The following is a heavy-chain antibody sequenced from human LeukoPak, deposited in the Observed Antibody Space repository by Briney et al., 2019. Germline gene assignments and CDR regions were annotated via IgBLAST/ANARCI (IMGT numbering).Heavy chain of an antibody. CDR3: TKELHVAVAVADYYYFYMDV. D-gene: IGHD6-19*01. J-gene: IGHJ6*03. CDR1: GFAFSSFA. CDR2: INGGGNTT. Sequence: GGSLRLSCAASGFAFSSFAMGWVRQPPGKGLEWLSTINGGGNTTFYADSVKGRFTISRDNSKNTLYLHMDGLRPDDTAIYYCTKELHVAVAVADYYYFYMDVWGRGTAVTVSS. V-gene: IGHV3-23*01.